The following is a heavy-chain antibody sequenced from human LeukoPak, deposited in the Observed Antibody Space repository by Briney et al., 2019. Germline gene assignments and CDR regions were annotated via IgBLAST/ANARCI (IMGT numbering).Heavy chain of an antibody. CDR3: ARGYCTNGVCYGSYYFDY. CDR1: GGSFSGYY. CDR2: INHSGST. J-gene: IGHJ4*02. Sequence: KPSETLSLTCAVYGGSFSGYYWSWIRQPPGKGLEWIGEINHSGSTNYNPSLKSRVTISVDTSKNQFSLKLSSVTAADTAVYYCARGYCTNGVCYGSYYFDYWGQGTLVTVSS. V-gene: IGHV4-34*01. D-gene: IGHD2-8*01.